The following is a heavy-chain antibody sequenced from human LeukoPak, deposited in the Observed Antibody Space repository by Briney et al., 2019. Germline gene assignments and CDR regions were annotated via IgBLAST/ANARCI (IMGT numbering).Heavy chain of an antibody. J-gene: IGHJ5*02. D-gene: IGHD5-12*01. CDR1: GGSVNSYY. V-gene: IGHV4-59*02. CDR2: IYYSGST. CDR3: ARSPHIVATPNWFDP. Sequence: SETLSLTCTVSGGSVNSYYWSWIRQPPEKGLEWIGYIYYSGSTNYNPSLKSRVTISVDTSKNQFSLKLSSVTAADTAVYYCARSPHIVATPNWFDPWGQGTLVTVSS.